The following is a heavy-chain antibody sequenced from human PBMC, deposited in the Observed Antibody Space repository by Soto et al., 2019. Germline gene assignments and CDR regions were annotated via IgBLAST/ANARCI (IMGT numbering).Heavy chain of an antibody. CDR1: GFTFSSYA. J-gene: IGHJ4*02. CDR3: ARARYSSGWTHFGY. Sequence: GSLRLSCAASGFTFSSYAMHWVRQAPGKGLEWVAVISYDGSNKYYADSVKGRFTISRDNSKNTLYLQMNSLRAEDTAVYYCARARYSSGWTHFGYWGQGTLVTVPQ. V-gene: IGHV3-30-3*01. D-gene: IGHD6-19*01. CDR2: ISYDGSNK.